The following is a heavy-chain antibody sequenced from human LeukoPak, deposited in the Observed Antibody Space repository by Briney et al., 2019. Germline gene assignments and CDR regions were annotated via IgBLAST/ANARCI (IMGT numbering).Heavy chain of an antibody. V-gene: IGHV4-59*12. CDR1: GGSISSYY. CDR3: ARGTYSGSYYDRYYFDY. D-gene: IGHD1-26*01. J-gene: IGHJ4*02. Sequence: SETLSLTCTVSGGSISSYYWGWIRQPPGKGLEWIGYIYYSGSTNYNPSLKSRVTISVDTSKNQFSLKLSSVTAADTAVYYCARGTYSGSYYDRYYFDYWGQGTLVTVSS. CDR2: IYYSGST.